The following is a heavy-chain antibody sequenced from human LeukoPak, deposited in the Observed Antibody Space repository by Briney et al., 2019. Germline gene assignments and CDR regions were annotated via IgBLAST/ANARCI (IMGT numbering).Heavy chain of an antibody. CDR3: ARDRDPYSSSPVGFLDY. V-gene: IGHV1-46*01. D-gene: IGHD6-6*01. J-gene: IGHJ4*02. Sequence: ASVKVSCKASGYTFTSYYMHWVRQAPGQGLEWMGIINPSGGSTSYAQKFQGRVTMTRDMSTSTVYMELSSLRSEDTAVYYCARDRDPYSSSPVGFLDYWGQGTLVTVSS. CDR1: GYTFTSYY. CDR2: INPSGGST.